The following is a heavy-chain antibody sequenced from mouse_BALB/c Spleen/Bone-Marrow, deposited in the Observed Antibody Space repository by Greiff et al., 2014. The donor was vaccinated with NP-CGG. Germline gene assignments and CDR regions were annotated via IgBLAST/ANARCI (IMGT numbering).Heavy chain of an antibody. Sequence: EVKLVESGGGLVQPGGSLKLSCAASGFTFSGYGMSWFRQTPDKGLELVATISGSGSSTYYPDSVKGRFTISRDNARNTLYLQMSSLKSEDTAMYYCARGRECFDYWGQGTTLTVSS. J-gene: IGHJ2*01. V-gene: IGHV5-6-3*01. CDR2: ISGSGSST. CDR3: ARGRECFDY. CDR1: GFTFSGYG.